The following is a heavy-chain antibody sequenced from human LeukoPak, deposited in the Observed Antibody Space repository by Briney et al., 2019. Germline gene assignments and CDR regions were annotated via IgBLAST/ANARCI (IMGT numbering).Heavy chain of an antibody. CDR1: GYRFTSYW. CDR2: IYPGDSDT. CDR3: ARHHDYGDYGCFDY. Sequence: GESLKISCQGSGYRFTSYWIGWVRPMPGKGLEWMGIIYPGDSDTRYSPSFQGQVTISADKSIRTAYLQWSSLKASDTAIYYCARHHDYGDYGCFDYWGQGTLVTVSS. J-gene: IGHJ4*02. V-gene: IGHV5-51*01. D-gene: IGHD4-17*01.